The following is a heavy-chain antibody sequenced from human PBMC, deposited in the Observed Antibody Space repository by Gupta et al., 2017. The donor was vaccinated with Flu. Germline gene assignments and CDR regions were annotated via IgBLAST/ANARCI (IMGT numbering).Heavy chain of an antibody. CDR3: LTAVTTWGY. CDR1: GLSFSVSA. D-gene: IGHD4-17*01. V-gene: IGHV3-73*01. CDR2: IRSKANNYAT. J-gene: IGHJ4*02. Sequence: VQPGGSLTVSCAASGLSFSVSAMHWVRQAPGKGLEWVGRIRSKANNYATAYAASVKGRFTISRDDSKNTAYLQMNSLKIEDTAVYYGLTAVTTWGYWGQGTLVTVSS.